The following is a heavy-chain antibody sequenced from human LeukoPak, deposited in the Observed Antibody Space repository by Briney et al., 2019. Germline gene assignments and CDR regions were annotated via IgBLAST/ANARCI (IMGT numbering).Heavy chain of an antibody. J-gene: IGHJ4*02. D-gene: IGHD6-13*01. CDR2: IYTTGST. CDR3: ARHPGAYSSSWLRGYFDY. V-gene: IGHV4-61*02. Sequence: PSQTLSLTCIVSGGSISSGSYYWSWIRQPAGKGLEWVGRIYTTGSTNYNPSLKSRVTISVDTSKNQFSLKLSSVTAADTAVYYCARHPGAYSSSWLRGYFDYWGQGTLVTVSS. CDR1: GGSISSGSYY.